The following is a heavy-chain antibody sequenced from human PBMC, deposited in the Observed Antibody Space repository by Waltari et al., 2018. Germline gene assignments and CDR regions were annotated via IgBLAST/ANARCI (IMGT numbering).Heavy chain of an antibody. CDR1: GFTFSRFG. J-gene: IGHJ4*02. V-gene: IGHV3-33*01. CDR3: ASQSTTLYDY. Sequence: QVQLVESGGGVVQPGRSLRLSCAASGFTFSRFGMHWVRQAPGKGVEWVAVIWHDVSNEYYVASVKGRFTISRDNSKNTLYLQMNSLRAEDSAVYYCASQSTTLYDYWGQGTLVTVSS. D-gene: IGHD2-15*01. CDR2: IWHDVSNE.